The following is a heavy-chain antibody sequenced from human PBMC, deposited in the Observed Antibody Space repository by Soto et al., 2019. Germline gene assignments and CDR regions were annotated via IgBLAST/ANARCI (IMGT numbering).Heavy chain of an antibody. D-gene: IGHD1-20*01. CDR2: IYPGDSDT. Sequence: PGESLKISCNGSGYSFTNYWIGWVRQMPGKGLEWMGIIYPGDSDTRYSPSFQGQVTISVDKSISTAYLQWRSLKASDSGMYYCARSRITGSTWTFDYWGQETLVTVS. J-gene: IGHJ4*02. V-gene: IGHV5-51*01. CDR1: GYSFTNYW. CDR3: ARSRITGSTWTFDY.